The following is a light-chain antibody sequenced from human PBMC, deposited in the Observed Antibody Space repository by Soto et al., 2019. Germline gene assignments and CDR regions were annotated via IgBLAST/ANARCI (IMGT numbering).Light chain of an antibody. CDR3: SSLTSTNTLA. CDR2: EVS. Sequence: QSAVTQPAFVSGSPGQSITISCTGTSSDVGGYNYVSWYQQHPGKAPKLMIYEVSYRPSGVSNRFSGSKSGNTASLTISGLQAEDEAGYYCSSLTSTNTLAFGGGTKVTVL. J-gene: IGLJ2*01. CDR1: SSDVGGYNY. V-gene: IGLV2-14*01.